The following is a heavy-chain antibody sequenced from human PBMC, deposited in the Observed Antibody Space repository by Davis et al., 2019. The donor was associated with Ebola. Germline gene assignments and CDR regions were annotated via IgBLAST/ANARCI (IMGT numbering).Heavy chain of an antibody. CDR2: IGTAGDS. D-gene: IGHD4-17*01. J-gene: IGHJ4*02. CDR3: ARVADDYGDYGGFDY. Sequence: PGGSLRLSCAASGFTFSSYDMHCVRQATGKGLEWVSAIGTAGDSYYPGSVKCRFTISRENAKNTLYLQMNSLRAGDTAVYYCARVADDYGDYGGFDYWGQGTLVTVSS. V-gene: IGHV3-13*01. CDR1: GFTFSSYD.